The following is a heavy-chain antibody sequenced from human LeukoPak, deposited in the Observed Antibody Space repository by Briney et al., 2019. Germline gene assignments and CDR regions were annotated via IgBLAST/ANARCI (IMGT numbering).Heavy chain of an antibody. CDR3: AAQWVGVYYFDY. Sequence: ASVKVSCKASGYTFTSYGISWVRQAPGQGLEWMGWINPNSGGTNYAQKFQGRVTMTRDTSISTAYMELSRLRSDDTAVYYCAAQWVGVYYFDYWGQGTLVTVSS. J-gene: IGHJ4*02. CDR1: GYTFTSYG. D-gene: IGHD1-26*01. V-gene: IGHV1-2*02. CDR2: INPNSGGT.